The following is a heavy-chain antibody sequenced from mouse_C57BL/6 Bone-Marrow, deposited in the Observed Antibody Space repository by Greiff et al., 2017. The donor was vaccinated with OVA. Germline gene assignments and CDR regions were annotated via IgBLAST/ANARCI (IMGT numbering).Heavy chain of an antibody. J-gene: IGHJ3*01. Sequence: VQLKESGGDLVKPGGPLKLSCAAPGSTFSSYGMSWVRQTPDKRLEWVATISRGGSYTYYPDSVKGRFTTARDTAKNTLYLQMSSLTSEDAAMYYCAIITTVPGFAYWGQGTLVTVSA. CDR2: ISRGGSYT. CDR3: AIITTVPGFAY. D-gene: IGHD1-1*01. V-gene: IGHV5-6*01. CDR1: GSTFSSYG.